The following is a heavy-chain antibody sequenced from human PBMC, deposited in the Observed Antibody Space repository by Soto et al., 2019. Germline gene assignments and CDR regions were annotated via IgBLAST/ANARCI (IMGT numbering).Heavy chain of an antibody. V-gene: IGHV3-23*01. CDR3: AKDGGDQSSYFDY. CDR1: GFTFSSYA. J-gene: IGHJ4*02. D-gene: IGHD4-17*01. CDR2: ISGSGGST. Sequence: TGGSLRLSCASSGFTFSSYAMSWVRQAPGKGLEWVSAISGSGGSTYYADSVKGRFTISRDNSKNTLYLQMNSLRAEDTAVYYCAKDGGDQSSYFDYWGQGTLVTVSS.